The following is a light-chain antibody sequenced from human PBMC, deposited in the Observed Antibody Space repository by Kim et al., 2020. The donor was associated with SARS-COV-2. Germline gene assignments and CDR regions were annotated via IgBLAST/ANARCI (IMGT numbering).Light chain of an antibody. Sequence: AAPGQTDSITCSGDKLGDKYACWYQQKPGQFPVVVIYKDSKRPSGIPERFAGANSGNTDTLTISGTQAMDEADDNCQAWDGSTHMFGGGTKLNVL. CDR1: KLGDKY. CDR2: KDS. CDR3: QAWDGSTHM. V-gene: IGLV3-1*01. J-gene: IGLJ3*02.